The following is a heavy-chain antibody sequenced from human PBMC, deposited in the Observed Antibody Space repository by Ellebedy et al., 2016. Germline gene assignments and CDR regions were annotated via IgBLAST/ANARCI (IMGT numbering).Heavy chain of an antibody. CDR1: GLNFNTFF. Sequence: GESLQISXTASGLNFNTFFMSWVRQAPGKGLEWVSTISAGSDTTRLADSVKGRFTISRDSSKNSVYLRMSNLRVEDTAVYYCRQGHYADLWGQGTLVTVSS. D-gene: IGHD4-17*01. J-gene: IGHJ4*02. CDR3: RQGHYADL. V-gene: IGHV3-23*01. CDR2: ISAGSDTT.